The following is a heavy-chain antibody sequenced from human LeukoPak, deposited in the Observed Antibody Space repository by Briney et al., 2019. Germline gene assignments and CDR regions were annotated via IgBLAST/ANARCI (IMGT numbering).Heavy chain of an antibody. CDR1: GFTFSSYA. CDR2: ISSNGGST. D-gene: IGHD3-10*01. CDR3: ARSVTMVRGVTSWNWFDP. Sequence: PGGSLRLSCAATGFTFSSYAMHWVGQAPGKGLEYVSAISSNGGSTYYANSVKGRFTISRDNSKNTLYLQMGSLRAEDMAVYYCARSVTMVRGVTSWNWFDPWGQGTLVTVSS. J-gene: IGHJ5*02. V-gene: IGHV3-64*01.